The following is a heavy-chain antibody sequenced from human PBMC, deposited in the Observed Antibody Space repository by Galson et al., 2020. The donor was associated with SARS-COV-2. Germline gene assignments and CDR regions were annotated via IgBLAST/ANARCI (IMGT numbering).Heavy chain of an antibody. V-gene: IGHV1-3*01. D-gene: IGHD6-13*01. J-gene: IGHJ4*02. Sequence: ASVKVSCKASGYTFTSYAMHWVRQAPGQRLEWMGWINAGNGNTKYSQKFQGRVTITRDTSASTAYMELSSLRSEDTAVYYCARARSHKDWYSSSWSWGYWGQGTLVTVSS. CDR1: GYTFTSYA. CDR3: ARARSHKDWYSSSWSWGY. CDR2: INAGNGNT.